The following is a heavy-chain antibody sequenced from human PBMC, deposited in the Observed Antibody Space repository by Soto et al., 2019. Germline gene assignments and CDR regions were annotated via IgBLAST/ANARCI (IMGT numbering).Heavy chain of an antibody. Sequence: KPSETLSLTCAVYGGSFSGYYWSWIRQPPGKGLEWIGEINHSGSTNYNPSLKSRVTISVDTSKNQFSLKLSSVTAADTAVYYCARGRRWIQLWAQGGYFDYWGQGTLVTVSS. CDR1: GGSFSGYY. D-gene: IGHD5-18*01. J-gene: IGHJ4*02. CDR2: INHSGST. CDR3: ARGRRWIQLWAQGGYFDY. V-gene: IGHV4-34*01.